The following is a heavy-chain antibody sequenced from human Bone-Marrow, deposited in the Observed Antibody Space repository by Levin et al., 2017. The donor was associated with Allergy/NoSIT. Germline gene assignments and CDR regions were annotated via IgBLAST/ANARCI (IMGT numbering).Heavy chain of an antibody. D-gene: IGHD3-3*01. Sequence: SCAASGFTFSSYAMSWVRQAPGKGLEWVSAISGSGGSTYYADSVKGRFTISRDNSKNTLYLQMNSLRAEDTAVYYCAKAGFLEWSFDYWGQGTLVTVSS. V-gene: IGHV3-23*01. J-gene: IGHJ4*02. CDR3: AKAGFLEWSFDY. CDR2: ISGSGGST. CDR1: GFTFSSYA.